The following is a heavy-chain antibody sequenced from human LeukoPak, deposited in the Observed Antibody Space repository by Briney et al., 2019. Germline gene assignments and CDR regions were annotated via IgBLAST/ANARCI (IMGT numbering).Heavy chain of an antibody. V-gene: IGHV3-23*01. J-gene: IGHJ4*02. CDR2: ISGSDTDT. Sequence: PGGSLRLSCAASGFTFTNYGMTWVRQALGKGLEWVSSISGSDTDTYYADSVRGRFTISRDNSKRTLYVQMVSLRAEDTAIYYCAGSSGWWAHDYWGQGTLVTVSS. D-gene: IGHD6-19*01. CDR3: AGSSGWWAHDY. CDR1: GFTFTNYG.